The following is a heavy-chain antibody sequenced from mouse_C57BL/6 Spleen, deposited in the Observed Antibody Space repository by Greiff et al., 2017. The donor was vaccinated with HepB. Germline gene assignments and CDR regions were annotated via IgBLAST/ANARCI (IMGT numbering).Heavy chain of an antibody. CDR3: TSYGRAY. Sequence: EVQLQQSGAELVRPGASVKLSCTASGFNIKDDYMHWVKQRPEQGLEWIGWIDPENGDTEYASKFQGKATIPADTSSNTAYLQLSSLTSEDTAVYYCTSYGRAYWGQGTLVTVSA. J-gene: IGHJ3*01. CDR1: GFNIKDDY. V-gene: IGHV14-4*01. D-gene: IGHD1-1*02. CDR2: IDPENGDT.